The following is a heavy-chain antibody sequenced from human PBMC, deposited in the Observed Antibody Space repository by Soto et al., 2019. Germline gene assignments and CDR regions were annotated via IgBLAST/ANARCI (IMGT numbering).Heavy chain of an antibody. J-gene: IGHJ4*02. CDR3: AKDQYSNYYDSSGYYSLGY. Sequence: QVQLVESGGGVVQPGRSLRLSCAASGFTFSSYGMHWVRQAPGKGLEWVAVISYDGSNKYYADSVKGRFTISRDNSKNTLYLQMNSLRAEDTAVYYCAKDQYSNYYDSSGYYSLGYWGQGTLVNVSS. V-gene: IGHV3-30*18. CDR1: GFTFSSYG. CDR2: ISYDGSNK. D-gene: IGHD3-22*01.